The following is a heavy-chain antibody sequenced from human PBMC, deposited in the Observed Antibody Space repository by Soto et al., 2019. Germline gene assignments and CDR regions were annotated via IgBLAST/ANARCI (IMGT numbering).Heavy chain of an antibody. CDR1: GFTFDDYA. CDR2: CSWNNGSV. J-gene: IGHJ4*02. D-gene: IGHD2-2*01. V-gene: IGHV3-9*01. CDR3: VKDTALPFPGSTSVFDS. Sequence: DVQLVESGGGLVQPGRSLRLSCVTSGFTFDDYAMHWVRQAPGKGLEWVSGCSWNNGSVGYADSVNGRFTISRDNAKNSLCLQMDSLRAEVTALYYCVKDTALPFPGSTSVFDSWGQGTLVTVSS.